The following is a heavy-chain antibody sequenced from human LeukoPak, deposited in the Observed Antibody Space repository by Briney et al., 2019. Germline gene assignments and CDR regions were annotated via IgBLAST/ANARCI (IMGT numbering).Heavy chain of an antibody. D-gene: IGHD3-22*01. CDR2: INHSGST. Sequence: SETLSLTCAVYGGSFSGYYWGWIRQPPGKGLEWIGEINHSGSTNYNPSLKSRVTISVDTSKNQFSLKLSSVTAADTAVYYCARQEYDKAYWGQGTLVTVSS. CDR3: ARQEYDKAY. CDR1: GGSFSGYY. V-gene: IGHV4-34*01. J-gene: IGHJ4*02.